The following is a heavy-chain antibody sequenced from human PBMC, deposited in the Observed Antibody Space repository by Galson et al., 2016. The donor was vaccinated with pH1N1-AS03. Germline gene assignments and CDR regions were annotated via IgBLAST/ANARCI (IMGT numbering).Heavy chain of an antibody. D-gene: IGHD3-22*01. CDR3: AKGAQKRIFHYDISGFLY. Sequence: LRLSCAGSGFTFDDYAMHWVRQAPGKGLEWVAGISWNNGSTGYADSVKGRFIVSRDNAKNSLYLQMNSLRPEDTAFYYCAKGAQKRIFHYDISGFLYWGQGTLVTVSS. J-gene: IGHJ4*02. CDR2: ISWNNGST. CDR1: GFTFDDYA. V-gene: IGHV3-9*01.